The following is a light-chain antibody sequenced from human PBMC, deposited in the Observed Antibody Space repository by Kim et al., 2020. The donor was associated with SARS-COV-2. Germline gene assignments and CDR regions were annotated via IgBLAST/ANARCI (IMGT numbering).Light chain of an antibody. CDR2: DVS. CDR1: SSDVGGYNY. J-gene: IGLJ1*01. V-gene: IGLV2-14*03. CDR3: SSYTSSSTLLYV. Sequence: SITISCTGTSSDVGGYNYVSWHQQHPGKAPKLMIYDVSNRPSGVSNRFSGSKSGNTASLTISGLQAEDEADYYCSSYTSSSTLLYVFGTGTKVTVL.